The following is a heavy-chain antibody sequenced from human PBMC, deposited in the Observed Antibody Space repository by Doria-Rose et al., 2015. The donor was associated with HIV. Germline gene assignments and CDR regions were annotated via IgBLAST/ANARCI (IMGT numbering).Heavy chain of an antibody. J-gene: IGHJ5*02. CDR1: GESFSAYY. CDR2: INHSGTT. D-gene: IGHD2-15*01. V-gene: IGHV4-34*01. CDR3: ARGKLGSGGNCYLNWFDP. Sequence: LKHSETLSPTCAVYGESFSAYYWNWIRQPPGKGLEWIGEINHSGTTNYNPSLKSRVTISVDTSKNQFSLNLSSVTAADAAVYFCARGKLGSGGNCYLNWFDPWG.